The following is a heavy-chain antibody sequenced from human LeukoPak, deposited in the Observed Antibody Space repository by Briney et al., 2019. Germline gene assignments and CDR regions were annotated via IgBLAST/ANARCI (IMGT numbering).Heavy chain of an antibody. V-gene: IGHV3-21*01. J-gene: IGHJ1*01. CDR2: ITGSSSYI. CDR1: GFTFSTYS. Sequence: PGGSLRLSCAASGFTFSTYSMNWVRQAPGRGLEWVSSITGSSSYIYYADSVKGRFTISRDNAKNSLYLQMNSLRAEDTAVYYCARDFFDYGDFEYFQHWGQGTLVTVSS. D-gene: IGHD4-17*01. CDR3: ARDFFDYGDFEYFQH.